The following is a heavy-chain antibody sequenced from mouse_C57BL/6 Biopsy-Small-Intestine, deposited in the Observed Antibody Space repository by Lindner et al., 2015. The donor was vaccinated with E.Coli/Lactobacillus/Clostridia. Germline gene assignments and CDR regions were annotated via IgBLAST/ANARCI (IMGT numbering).Heavy chain of an antibody. CDR3: ARSDDYDYFAMDY. Sequence: VQLQESGAELVRPGASVKLSCTASGFNIKDDYMHWVKQRPEQGLEWIGRIDPANGNTKYAPKFQDKATITTDTSSNTAYLQLSSLTSEDTAVYYCARSDDYDYFAMDYWGQGTSVTVSS. V-gene: IGHV14-3*01. D-gene: IGHD2-4*01. J-gene: IGHJ4*01. CDR2: IDPANGNT. CDR1: GFNIKDDY.